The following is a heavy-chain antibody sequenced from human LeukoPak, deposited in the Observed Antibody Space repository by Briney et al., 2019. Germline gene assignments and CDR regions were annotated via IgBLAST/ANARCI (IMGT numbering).Heavy chain of an antibody. Sequence: GASVKVSCKAPGGTFNNYGITWVRQAPGQGLEWMGRVIPLFGTANYAQKFQGRVTITADKSTSTAYMELRSLTFADTAVYFCASEAAEYSGSYFPSDYWGQGTLVTVAS. CDR1: GGTFNNYG. D-gene: IGHD1-26*01. CDR2: VIPLFGTA. J-gene: IGHJ4*02. V-gene: IGHV1-69*06. CDR3: ASEAAEYSGSYFPSDY.